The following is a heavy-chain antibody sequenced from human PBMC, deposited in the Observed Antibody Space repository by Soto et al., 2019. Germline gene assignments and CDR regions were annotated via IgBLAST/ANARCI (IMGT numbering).Heavy chain of an antibody. D-gene: IGHD3-16*01. CDR2: IYYSGST. CDR1: GGSSSSGGFY. V-gene: IGHV4-31*03. J-gene: IGHJ4*02. Sequence: PSETLSLTCTVSGGSSSSGGFYWSWIRQHPGKGLEWIGYIYYSGSTYYMPSLKSRVTMSVDTSKNQFSLRLSSVTAADTAVYYCARVERTYVEIVFDHWGQGTLVTVSS. CDR3: ARVERTYVEIVFDH.